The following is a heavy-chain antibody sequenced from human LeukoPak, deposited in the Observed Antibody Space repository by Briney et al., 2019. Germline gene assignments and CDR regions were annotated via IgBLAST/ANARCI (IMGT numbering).Heavy chain of an antibody. D-gene: IGHD3-10*01. CDR1: GFSLRTYS. CDR3: ARHQIKRFGELFPIDY. CDR2: ISSAAYTI. J-gene: IGHJ4*02. V-gene: IGHV3-48*01. Sequence: PGGSLRLSCAASGFSLRTYSMNWVRQAPGKGLEWLSFISSAAYTIYYADSVKGRFTISRDNAKNSLYLQMNSLRAEDTAVYYCARHQIKRFGELFPIDYWGQGTLVTVSS.